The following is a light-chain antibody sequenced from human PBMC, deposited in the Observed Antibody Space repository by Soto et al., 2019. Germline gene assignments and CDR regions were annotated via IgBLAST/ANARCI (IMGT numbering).Light chain of an antibody. Sequence: DIQMTQSPSSLSASVADRVTISCRASQGIIDYLAWYQQKPGKAPKLLIYAASTLQSGVPSRFSGSGAGTDFTLTISDLQPEDVATYFCQKYNSAPQTFGPGTKVEIK. CDR3: QKYNSAPQT. J-gene: IGKJ1*01. CDR2: AAS. CDR1: QGIIDY. V-gene: IGKV1-27*01.